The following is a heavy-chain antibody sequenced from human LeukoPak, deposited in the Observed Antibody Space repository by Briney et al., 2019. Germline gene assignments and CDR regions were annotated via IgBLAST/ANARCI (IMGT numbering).Heavy chain of an antibody. D-gene: IGHD2-2*01. CDR2: ISYDGSNK. V-gene: IGHV3-30*18. CDR3: AKDRRSTSCIWFDP. J-gene: IGHJ5*02. Sequence: PGGSLRLSCAASGFTFSSYGMHWVRQAPGKGLEWVAVISYDGSNKYYADSVKGRFTISRDNSKNTLYLQMNSLRAEDTAVYYCAKDRRSTSCIWFDPWGQGTLVTVSS. CDR1: GFTFSSYG.